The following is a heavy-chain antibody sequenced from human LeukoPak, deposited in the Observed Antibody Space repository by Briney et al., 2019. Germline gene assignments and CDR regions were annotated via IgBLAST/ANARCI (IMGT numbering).Heavy chain of an antibody. CDR3: ARDSTVTTWGYYYYYMDV. J-gene: IGHJ6*03. Sequence: PGGSLRLSCAASGFTFDDYGMSWVRQAPGKGLEWVSGINWNGGSTGYADSVKGRFTISRDNAKNSLYLQMNSLRAEDTALYYCARDSTVTTWGYYYYYMDVWGKGTTVTVSS. CDR1: GFTFDDYG. CDR2: INWNGGST. V-gene: IGHV3-20*04. D-gene: IGHD4-17*01.